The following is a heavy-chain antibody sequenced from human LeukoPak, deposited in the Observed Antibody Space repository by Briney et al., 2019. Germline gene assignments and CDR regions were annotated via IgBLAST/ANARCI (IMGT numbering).Heavy chain of an antibody. Sequence: GASVKVSCKASGYTFSSYGISWVRQAPGQGLEWMGWMNPNSGNTGYAQKFQGRVTMTRNTSISTAYMELSSLRSEDTAVYYCASYWRDQVVPAAQGDYWGQGTLVTVSS. CDR3: ASYWRDQVVPAAQGDY. CDR1: GYTFSSYG. V-gene: IGHV1-8*02. D-gene: IGHD2-2*01. CDR2: MNPNSGNT. J-gene: IGHJ4*02.